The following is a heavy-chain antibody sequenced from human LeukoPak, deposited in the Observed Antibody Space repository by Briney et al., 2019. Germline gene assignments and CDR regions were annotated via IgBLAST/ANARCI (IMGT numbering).Heavy chain of an antibody. CDR1: GFTFTDYS. D-gene: IGHD6-25*01. V-gene: IGHV3-21*01. CDR3: ARDGSGFYLYYYMDV. CDR2: ISTVSTYT. Sequence: GGSLRLSCAASGFTFTDYSMTWVRQAPGKGLEWVSSISTVSTYTFYSDSAKGRFTTTRDNAKNTLYLQMSSLSAEDTGVHYCARDGSGFYLYYYMDVWGRGTTVTVSS. J-gene: IGHJ6*03.